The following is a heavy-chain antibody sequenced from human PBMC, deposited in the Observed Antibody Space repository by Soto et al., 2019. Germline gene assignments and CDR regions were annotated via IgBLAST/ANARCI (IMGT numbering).Heavy chain of an antibody. CDR2: IYYTGST. Sequence: QVQLQESGPGLVTPSETLSLTCTVSGGSMSSNYWTWIRQSPGKGLEWIGYIYYTGSTKYNPSLQSRVTISLDTSNYQFSLRLTSVTSADTAVYYCARGGSYGDFFDYWGQGAQVTVSS. V-gene: IGHV4-59*01. CDR3: ARGGSYGDFFDY. D-gene: IGHD4-17*01. J-gene: IGHJ4*02. CDR1: GGSMSSNY.